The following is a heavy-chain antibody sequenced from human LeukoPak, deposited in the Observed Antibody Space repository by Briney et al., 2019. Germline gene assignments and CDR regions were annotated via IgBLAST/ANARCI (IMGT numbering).Heavy chain of an antibody. Sequence: ASVKVSCKASGYTFTSRGISWVRQAPGQGLEWMGWISGYNVNTNYAQKFQGRVTMTTDTSTSTAYMELRSLRSDDTAVYYCARVVSGSGYSIYWGQGTLVTVSS. CDR3: ARVVSGSGYSIY. CDR1: GYTFTSRG. CDR2: ISGYNVNT. D-gene: IGHD3-3*01. V-gene: IGHV1-18*01. J-gene: IGHJ4*02.